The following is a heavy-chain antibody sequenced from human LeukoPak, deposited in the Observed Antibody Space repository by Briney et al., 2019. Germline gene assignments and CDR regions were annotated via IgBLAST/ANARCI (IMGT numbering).Heavy chain of an antibody. V-gene: IGHV3-7*01. J-gene: IGHJ4*02. Sequence: PGGSLRLSCVASGFTFSNSWMIWVRQAPGKGPGWVASIKQDGSEKYYVDSVKGRFTISKDNAKNSLYLQMNSLRVEDMAIYYCARDRAPNTFDYWGQGTLVTVSS. CDR3: ARDRAPNTFDY. CDR1: GFTFSNSW. CDR2: IKQDGSEK.